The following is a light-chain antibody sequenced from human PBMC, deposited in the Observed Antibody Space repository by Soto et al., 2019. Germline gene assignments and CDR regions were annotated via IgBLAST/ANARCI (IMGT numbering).Light chain of an antibody. CDR1: QSPLHNDGYNF. CDR3: MQALQIPWT. Sequence: DIVMTQSPLSLPVTPGEPASISCRSSQSPLHNDGYNFLGWYLQKPGQSPQLLIYLGSNRASGVPDRFSGSGSGTDFTLKISRVEAEDVGVYYCMQALQIPWTFGQGTKVEIK. J-gene: IGKJ1*01. V-gene: IGKV2-28*01. CDR2: LGS.